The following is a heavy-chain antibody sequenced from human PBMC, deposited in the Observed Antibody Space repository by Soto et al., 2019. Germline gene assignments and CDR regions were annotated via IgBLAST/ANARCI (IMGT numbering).Heavy chain of an antibody. CDR2: INHSGST. CDR1: GGSFSGYY. D-gene: IGHD2-2*01. CDR3: ARERTGHIVVVPAAITYSSSFDY. V-gene: IGHV4-34*01. J-gene: IGHJ4*02. Sequence: SETLSLTCAVYGGSFSGYYWSWIRQPPGKGLEWIGEINHSGSTNYNPSLKSRVTISVDTSKNQFSLKLSSVTAADTAVYYCARERTGHIVVVPAAITYSSSFDYWGQGTRVTVSS.